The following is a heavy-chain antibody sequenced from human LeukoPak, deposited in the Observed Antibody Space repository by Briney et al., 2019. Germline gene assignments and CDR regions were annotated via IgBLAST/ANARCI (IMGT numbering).Heavy chain of an antibody. V-gene: IGHV3-74*01. Sequence: SGGSLRLSCATSGFTYSSYWMHWVRQDPGKGLLWVSRISPDGRTTNYADSVEGRFTISRDNAKNTLFLQMNSLRAEDTAVYYCARGDGNFWGLPSWGQGTLVTVSS. CDR1: GFTYSSYW. CDR3: ARGDGNFWGLPS. D-gene: IGHD5-24*01. J-gene: IGHJ5*02. CDR2: ISPDGRTT.